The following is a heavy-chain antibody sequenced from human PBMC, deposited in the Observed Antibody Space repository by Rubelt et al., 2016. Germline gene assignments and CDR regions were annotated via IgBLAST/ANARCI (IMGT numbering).Heavy chain of an antibody. CDR1: GLTFSIYA. Sequence: GGSLRLSCAASGLTFSIYAMNWVRQAPGKGLEWVSVVSGSGGITYYADSVKGRLTISRDNSKNTLYLQMDSLRAEDTAVYYCAKNQYYDFWSGPYFDYWGQGTLVTVSS. D-gene: IGHD3-3*01. CDR2: VSGSGGIT. J-gene: IGHJ4*02. CDR3: AKNQYYDFWSGPYFDY. V-gene: IGHV3-23*01.